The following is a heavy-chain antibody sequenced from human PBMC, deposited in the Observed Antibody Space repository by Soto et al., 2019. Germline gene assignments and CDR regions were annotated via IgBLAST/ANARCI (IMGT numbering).Heavy chain of an antibody. Sequence: LSLTCAVSGGSISSGDYSWNWIRQPPGKGLEWIGYIYYGGSTYYNPSLQSRVTMSVDRSRNQFSLKLNSVTAADTAVYYCARVRREYDNSGPVDYWGQGTLVTVS. J-gene: IGHJ4*02. V-gene: IGHV4-30-2*01. CDR3: ARVRREYDNSGPVDY. CDR2: IYYGGST. CDR1: GGSISSGDYS. D-gene: IGHD3-22*01.